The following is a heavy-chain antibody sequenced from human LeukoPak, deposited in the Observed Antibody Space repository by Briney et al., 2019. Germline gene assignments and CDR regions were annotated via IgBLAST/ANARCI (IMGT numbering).Heavy chain of an antibody. V-gene: IGHV1-8*01. J-gene: IGHJ4*02. CDR1: GYTFTSYD. Sequence: ASVKVSCKASGYTFTSYDINWVRQATGQGLEWMGWMNPNSGNTGFAQKFQGRVTMTRNTSISTVYMELSSLRSEDTAVYYCARGPWCSSTSCYGGFVYGTPFDYWGQGTLVTVSS. CDR2: MNPNSGNT. D-gene: IGHD2-2*01. CDR3: ARGPWCSSTSCYGGFVYGTPFDY.